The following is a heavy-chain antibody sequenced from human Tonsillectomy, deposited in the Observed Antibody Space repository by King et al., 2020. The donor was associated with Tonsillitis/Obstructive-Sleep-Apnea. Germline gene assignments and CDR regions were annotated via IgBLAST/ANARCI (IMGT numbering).Heavy chain of an antibody. CDR3: AREGLDYYGSGTPNYSYGMDV. D-gene: IGHD3-10*01. V-gene: IGHV6-1*01. Sequence: VQLQQSGPGLVRPSQTLSLTCAISGDSVSSNSAAWNWIRQSPSRGLEWLGRTYYRSKWYNDYEVSVISRITINPDTSKNKFSLRLNSVTPEDTAVYYCAREGLDYYGSGTPNYSYGMDVWGQGTTVTASS. J-gene: IGHJ6*02. CDR2: TYYRSKWYN. CDR1: GDSVSSNSAA.